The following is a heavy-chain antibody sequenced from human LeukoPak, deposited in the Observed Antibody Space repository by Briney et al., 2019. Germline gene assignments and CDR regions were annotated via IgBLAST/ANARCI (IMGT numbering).Heavy chain of an antibody. CDR3: ARQEIGLRSFDP. D-gene: IGHD3/OR15-3a*01. Sequence: PSETLSLTCTVSGGSISSYYWSWIRQSPGKGLECIGYIHYTGTTHYNPSLKSRVTISVDTSKNQFSLNLSSVTAADTAVYYCARQEIGLRSFDPWGQGTLVTVSS. CDR2: IHYTGTT. J-gene: IGHJ5*02. CDR1: GGSISSYY. V-gene: IGHV4-59*08.